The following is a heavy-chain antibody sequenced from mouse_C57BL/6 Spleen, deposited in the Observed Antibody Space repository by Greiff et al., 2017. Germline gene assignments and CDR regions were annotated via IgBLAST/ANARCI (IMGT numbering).Heavy chain of an antibody. CDR2: INPNYGTT. J-gene: IGHJ1*03. CDR3: ARRNLITTVVEADWYFDV. Sequence: VQLKQSGPELVKPGASVKISCKASGYSFTDYNMNWVKQSNGKSLEWIGVINPNYGTTSYNQKFKGTATLTVDQSSSTAYMQLNSLTSEDSAVYYCARRNLITTVVEADWYFDVWGTGTTVTVFS. CDR1: GYSFTDYN. D-gene: IGHD1-1*01. V-gene: IGHV1-39*01.